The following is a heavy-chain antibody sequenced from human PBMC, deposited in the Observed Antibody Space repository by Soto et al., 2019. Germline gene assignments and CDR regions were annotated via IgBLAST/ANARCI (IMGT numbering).Heavy chain of an antibody. CDR3: AKHYYDSNGGAFDV. CDR2: ISGSGGTT. J-gene: IGHJ3*01. V-gene: IGHV3-23*01. D-gene: IGHD3-22*01. CDR1: GFAFGSYA. Sequence: EVQLLESGGTLVQPGGSLRLSCAASGFAFGSYAMSWVRQAPGKGLEWVSTISGSGGTTYYADSAKGRLTITRDNSEITLYLQMNRLRAEDTAVYYCAKHYYDSNGGAFDVWGQGTLVTVSS.